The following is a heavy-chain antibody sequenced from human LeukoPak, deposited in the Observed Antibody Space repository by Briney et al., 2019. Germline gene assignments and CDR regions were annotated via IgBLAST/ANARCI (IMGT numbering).Heavy chain of an antibody. V-gene: IGHV1-18*01. CDR3: ARTRSGGPYYYYYMDV. Sequence: ASVKVSCKASGYTFTSYGISWVRRAPGQGLEWMGWISAYNGNTNYAQKLQGRVTMTTDTSTSTAYMELRSLRSDDTAVYYCARTRSGGPYYYYYMDVWGKGTTVTVSS. J-gene: IGHJ6*03. CDR1: GYTFTSYG. CDR2: ISAYNGNT. D-gene: IGHD2-15*01.